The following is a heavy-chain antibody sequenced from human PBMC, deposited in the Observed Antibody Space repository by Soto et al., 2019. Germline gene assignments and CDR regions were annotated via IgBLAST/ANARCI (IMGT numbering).Heavy chain of an antibody. CDR3: AREGVAPYYYYGMDV. CDR2: ISTYNGDT. Sequence: QVQLVQSGAEVKKPGASVKVSCKASGYTFTRSGISWVRQAPGQGLECMGWISTYNGDTNYAQKFQGRVTMTTDTSTSTAYMELRSLRSDDTAVYYCAREGVAPYYYYGMDVWGQGTTVTVSS. V-gene: IGHV1-18*01. CDR1: GYTFTRSG. D-gene: IGHD5-12*01. J-gene: IGHJ6*02.